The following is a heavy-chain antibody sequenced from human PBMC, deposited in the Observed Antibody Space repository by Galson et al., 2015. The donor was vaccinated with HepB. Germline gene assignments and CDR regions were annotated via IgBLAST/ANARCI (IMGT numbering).Heavy chain of an antibody. D-gene: IGHD2-15*01. V-gene: IGHV3-23*01. CDR2: INISGDRT. CDR3: AKKKVEVVGPPFFDY. Sequence: SLRLSCAASGFTFSSYAMSWVRQAPGKGLEWVSAINISGDRTYYADSVKGRFTISRDNSKNTLYPQMDSLRAEDTAVYYCAKKKVEVVGPPFFDYWGQGTLVTVSS. J-gene: IGHJ4*02. CDR1: GFTFSSYA.